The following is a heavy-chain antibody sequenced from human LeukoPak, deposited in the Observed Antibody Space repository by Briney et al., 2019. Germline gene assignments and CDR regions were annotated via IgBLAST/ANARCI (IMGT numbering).Heavy chain of an antibody. J-gene: IGHJ6*02. D-gene: IGHD3-10*01. V-gene: IGHV1-24*01. CDR3: ATDPRSGTDYNGMYSFGVGV. CDR2: FDPEDDET. Sequence: GASVKVSCKVSGYTLTDVSMHWVRQAPGKGLEWLGGFDPEDDETVYAQELQDRVTMTEDPSTDTAYMELSSLRSEDTAVYYCATDPRSGTDYNGMYSFGVGVWGQGTTVTVSS. CDR1: GYTLTDVS.